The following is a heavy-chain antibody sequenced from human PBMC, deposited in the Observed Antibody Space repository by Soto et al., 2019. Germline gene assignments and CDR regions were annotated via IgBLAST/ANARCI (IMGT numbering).Heavy chain of an antibody. D-gene: IGHD3-10*01. V-gene: IGHV3-30*04. CDR1: GFTFSSYA. Sequence: QVQLVESGGGVVQPGRSLRLSCAASGFTFSSYAMHWVRQTPDKGLQWVAVVSYHGTKTFYADSVKGRFTISRDNSKSTLFLRMNSLGPEDTAVYYRARASDHYGSGNYPQLGTDVWGQGTTVTVSS. CDR2: VSYHGTKT. CDR3: ARASDHYGSGNYPQLGTDV. J-gene: IGHJ6*02.